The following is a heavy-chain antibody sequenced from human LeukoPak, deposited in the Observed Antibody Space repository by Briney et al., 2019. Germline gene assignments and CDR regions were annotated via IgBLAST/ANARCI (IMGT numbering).Heavy chain of an antibody. J-gene: IGHJ4*02. CDR1: GFTFSNAW. D-gene: IGHD3-22*01. CDR3: TTVQAYDSSGYYPRDNY. V-gene: IGHV3-15*01. CDR2: IKSKTDGRTT. Sequence: GGSLRLSCAASGFTFSNAWMSWVRQAPGKGLESVGRIKSKTDGRTTDYAAPVKGRFTISRDDSKNTLYLQMNSLKTEDTAVYYCTTVQAYDSSGYYPRDNYWGQGTLVTVSS.